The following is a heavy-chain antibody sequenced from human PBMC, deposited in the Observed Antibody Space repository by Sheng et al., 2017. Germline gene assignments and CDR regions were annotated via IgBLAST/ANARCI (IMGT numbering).Heavy chain of an antibody. D-gene: IGHD2-21*01. CDR3: AFALGWQSGV. J-gene: IGHJ6*02. CDR1: GGSISSSSYY. Sequence: QLQLQESGPGLVKPSETLSLTCTVSGGSISSSSYYWGWIRQPPGKGLEWIGSIYYSGSTYYNPSLKSRVTISVDTSKNQFSLKLSSVTAADTAVYYCAFALGWQSGVWGQRTTGHRLL. CDR2: IYYSGST. V-gene: IGHV4-39*07.